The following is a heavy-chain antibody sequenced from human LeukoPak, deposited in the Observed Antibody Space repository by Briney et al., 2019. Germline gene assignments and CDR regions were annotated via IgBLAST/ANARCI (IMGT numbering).Heavy chain of an antibody. Sequence: ASVKVSCKASGGTFSSYAISWVRQAPGQGLEWMGRIIPIFGTANYAQKFQGRVTITADKSTSTAYMELSSLRSEDTAVYYCARDDKTYYYDSSGYYDYWGQGTLVTVSS. CDR1: GGTFSSYA. D-gene: IGHD3-22*01. V-gene: IGHV1-69*06. CDR3: ARDDKTYYYDSSGYYDY. CDR2: IIPIFGTA. J-gene: IGHJ4*02.